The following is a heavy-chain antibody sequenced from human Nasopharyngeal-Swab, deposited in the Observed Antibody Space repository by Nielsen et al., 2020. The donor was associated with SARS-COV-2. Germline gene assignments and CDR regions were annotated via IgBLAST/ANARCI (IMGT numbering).Heavy chain of an antibody. V-gene: IGHV5-51*01. CDR3: ARQDYYDSSGYYYRNAFDI. CDR1: GYSFTSYW. J-gene: IGHJ3*02. CDR2: IYPGDSDT. Sequence: GGSLRLSCKGSGYSFTSYWIGWVRQMPGKGLEWMGIIYPGDSDTRYSPSFQGQVTISADKSISTAYLQWSSLKASDTAMYYCARQDYYDSSGYYYRNAFDIWGQGTMVTVSS. D-gene: IGHD3-22*01.